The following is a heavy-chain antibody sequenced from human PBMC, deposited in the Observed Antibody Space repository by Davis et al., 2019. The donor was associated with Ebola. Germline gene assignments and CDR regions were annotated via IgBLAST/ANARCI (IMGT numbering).Heavy chain of an antibody. D-gene: IGHD3-9*01. CDR3: ARDAFSLSRYDTEDH. CDR2: TFFDGSEK. Sequence: GESLKISCVASGFSFSTYGMHWVRQAPGKGLEWVAATFFDGSEKFYADSVKGRFTISRDNARDSLYLQMDSLRVEDTAIYYCARDAFSLSRYDTEDHWGQGTLVTVSS. J-gene: IGHJ4*02. V-gene: IGHV3-33*08. CDR1: GFSFSTYG.